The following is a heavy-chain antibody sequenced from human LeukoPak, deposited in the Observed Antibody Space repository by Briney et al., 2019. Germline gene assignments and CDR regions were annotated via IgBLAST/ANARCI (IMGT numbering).Heavy chain of an antibody. CDR1: GFTFSNYA. Sequence: GGSLRLSCAASGFTFSNYAMHWVRQAPGTGLELVAVIWFDGTNKYYGDSVRGRFTISRDNSKNRLYLQMNSLRAEDTAVYYCAKARGSGWHDPRYLDYWGQGTLVTVSS. CDR3: AKARGSGWHDPRYLDY. CDR2: IWFDGTNK. D-gene: IGHD6-19*01. V-gene: IGHV3-33*06. J-gene: IGHJ4*02.